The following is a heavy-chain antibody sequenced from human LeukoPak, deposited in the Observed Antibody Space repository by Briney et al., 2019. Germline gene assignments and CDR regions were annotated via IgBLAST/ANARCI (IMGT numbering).Heavy chain of an antibody. V-gene: IGHV3-11*01. CDR3: ARGPSIAARNPHYYYYMDV. Sequence: GGSLRLSCAASGFTFSDYYMSWIRQAPGKGLEWASYISSSGSTIYYADSVKGRFTISRDNAKNSLYLQMNSLRAEDTAVYYCARGPSIAARNPHYYYYMDVWGKGTTVTVSS. D-gene: IGHD6-6*01. CDR2: ISSSGSTI. J-gene: IGHJ6*03. CDR1: GFTFSDYY.